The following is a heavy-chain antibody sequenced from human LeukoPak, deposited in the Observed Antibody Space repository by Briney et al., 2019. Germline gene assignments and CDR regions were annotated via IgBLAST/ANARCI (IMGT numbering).Heavy chain of an antibody. V-gene: IGHV1-18*04. J-gene: IGHJ5*02. CDR3: AKDLDGERGYGNLFDP. Sequence: ASVKVSCKASGYTFTSYGISWVRQAPGQGLELMGWIIAYNGNTNYAEKLQGRVTMTIDTSTSTAYLEMKSLRAEDTAVYYCAKDLDGERGYGNLFDPWGQGTLVTVSS. CDR2: IIAYNGNT. D-gene: IGHD3/OR15-3a*01. CDR1: GYTFTSYG.